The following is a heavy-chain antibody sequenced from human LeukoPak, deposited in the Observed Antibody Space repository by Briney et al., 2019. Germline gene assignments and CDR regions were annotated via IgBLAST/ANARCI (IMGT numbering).Heavy chain of an antibody. J-gene: IGHJ4*02. D-gene: IGHD3-22*01. Sequence: ASVKVSCKASGYTFTSYYMHWVRQAPGQGLEWMGIINPSGGSTSYAQKFQGRVTMTRDTSTSTVYMELSSLRSEDTAVYYCARDTRHDSSGYYAYFDYWGQGTLVTVSS. CDR1: GYTFTSYY. CDR3: ARDTRHDSSGYYAYFDY. CDR2: INPSGGST. V-gene: IGHV1-46*01.